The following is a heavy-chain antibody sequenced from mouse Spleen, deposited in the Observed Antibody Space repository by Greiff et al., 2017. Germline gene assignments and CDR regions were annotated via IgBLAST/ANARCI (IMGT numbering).Heavy chain of an antibody. Sequence: VQLKQSGTVLARPGASVKMSCKASGYTFTSYWMHWVKQRPGQGLEWIGAIYPGNSDTSYNQKFKGKAKLTAVTSTSTAYMELSSLTNEDSAVYYCTRSYYGSSPFAYWGQGTLVTVSA. D-gene: IGHD1-1*01. CDR2: IYPGNSDT. J-gene: IGHJ3*01. CDR1: GYTFTSYW. V-gene: IGHV1-5*01. CDR3: TRSYYGSSPFAY.